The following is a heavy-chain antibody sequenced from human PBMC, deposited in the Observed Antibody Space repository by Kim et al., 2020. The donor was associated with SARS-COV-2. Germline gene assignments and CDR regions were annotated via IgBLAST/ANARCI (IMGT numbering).Heavy chain of an antibody. Sequence: GISGGRQAPGQGLEWVGGSSPHSGNRNYAQNLQGRVTMTTDTSTSTAYMELRSLRPDDTAVYYCARDRAGATLQGWFDPWGQGTLAT. J-gene: IGHJ5*02. CDR1: G. CDR2: SSPHSGNR. CDR3: ARDRAGATLQGWFDP. V-gene: IGHV1-18*01. D-gene: IGHD1-26*01.